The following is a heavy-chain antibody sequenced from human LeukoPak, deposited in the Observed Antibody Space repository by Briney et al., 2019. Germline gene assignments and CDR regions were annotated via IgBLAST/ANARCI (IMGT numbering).Heavy chain of an antibody. V-gene: IGHV1-69*06. CDR3: ARDKGYSYGKYYCYMDV. D-gene: IGHD5-18*01. J-gene: IGHJ6*03. CDR2: IIPIFGTA. CDR1: GGTFSSYA. Sequence: SVKVSCKASGGTFSSYAISWVRQAPGQGLEWMGGIIPIFGTANYAQKFQGRVTITADKSTSTAYMELSSLRSEDTAVYYCARDKGYSYGKYYCYMDVWGKGTTVTVSS.